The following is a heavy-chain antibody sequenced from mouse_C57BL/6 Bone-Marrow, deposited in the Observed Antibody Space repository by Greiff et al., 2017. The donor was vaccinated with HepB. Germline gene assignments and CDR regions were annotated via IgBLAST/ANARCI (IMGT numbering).Heavy chain of an antibody. CDR2: ISDGGSYT. Sequence: EVKVVESGGGLVKPGGSLKLSCAASGFTFSSYAMSWVRQTPEKRLEWVATISDGGSYTYYPDNVKGRFTISRDNAKNNLYLQMSHLKSEDTAMYYCARYYGSSSWFAYWGQGTLVTVSA. CDR3: ARYYGSSSWFAY. CDR1: GFTFSSYA. D-gene: IGHD1-1*01. V-gene: IGHV5-4*03. J-gene: IGHJ3*01.